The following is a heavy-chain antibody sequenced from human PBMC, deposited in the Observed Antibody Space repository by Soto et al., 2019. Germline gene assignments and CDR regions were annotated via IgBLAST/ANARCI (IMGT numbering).Heavy chain of an antibody. J-gene: IGHJ4*02. CDR1: GFTFSSYG. Sequence: GGSLRLSCAASGFTFSSYGMHWVRQAPGKGLEWVAVIWYDGSNKYYAESVKGRFTISRDNSKNKLKLQMNSLSVEDMAVYYCARDGYCSGGSCYSVPVFDYWGQGTLVTVSS. D-gene: IGHD2-15*01. CDR3: ARDGYCSGGSCYSVPVFDY. CDR2: IWYDGSNK. V-gene: IGHV3-33*01.